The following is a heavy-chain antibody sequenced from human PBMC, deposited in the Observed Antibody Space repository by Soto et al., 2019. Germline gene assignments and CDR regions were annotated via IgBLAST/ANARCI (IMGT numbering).Heavy chain of an antibody. V-gene: IGHV2-5*01. D-gene: IGHD6-13*01. J-gene: IGHJ4*02. CDR3: AHRRGPIAAAGLDY. CDR1: GFSLSTSGVG. CDR2: IYWNDDE. Sequence: SGPTLVNPTQTLTLTCTFSGFSLSTSGVGVGWIRQPPGKALEWLALIYWNDDERYSPSLKSRLTITKDTSKNQVVLTMTNMDPVDTATYYCAHRRGPIAAAGLDYWGQGTLVTVSS.